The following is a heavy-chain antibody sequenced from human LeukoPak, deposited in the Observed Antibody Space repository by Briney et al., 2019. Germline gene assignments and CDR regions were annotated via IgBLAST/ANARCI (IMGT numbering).Heavy chain of an antibody. Sequence: PGGSLRLSCAASGFTFSSYGMHWVRQAPGKGLEWVAVIWYDGSTEYYGDSVKGRFTISRDNSKNTLYLQMSSLRAEDTAVYYCARDRVAVSGHVGYWGQGTLVTVSS. J-gene: IGHJ4*02. V-gene: IGHV3-33*01. D-gene: IGHD6-19*01. CDR1: GFTFSSYG. CDR2: IWYDGSTE. CDR3: ARDRVAVSGHVGY.